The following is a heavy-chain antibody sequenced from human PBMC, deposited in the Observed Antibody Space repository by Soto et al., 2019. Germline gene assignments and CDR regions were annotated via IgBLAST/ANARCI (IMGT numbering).Heavy chain of an antibody. CDR3: ARYSTSTGGYFDY. D-gene: IGHD6-6*01. CDR2: IYHSGST. CDR1: GGSISSGGYS. V-gene: IGHV4-30-2*01. J-gene: IGHJ4*02. Sequence: PSEILSLTCAVSGGSISSGGYSWSWIRQPPGKGLEWIGYIYHSGSTYYNPSLKSRVTISVDRSKNQFSLKLSSVTAADTAVYYCARYSTSTGGYFDYWGQGTLVTVSS.